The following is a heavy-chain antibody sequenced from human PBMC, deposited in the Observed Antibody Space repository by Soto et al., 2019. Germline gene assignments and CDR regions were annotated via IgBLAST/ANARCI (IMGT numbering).Heavy chain of an antibody. D-gene: IGHD2-15*01. CDR2: INHSGST. V-gene: IGHV4-34*01. J-gene: IGHJ4*02. CDR1: GGSFSGYY. CDR3: ASSSYCSGGSCYFFRGYYFDY. Sequence: SETLSLTCAVYGGSFSGYYWSWIRQPPGKGLEWIGEINHSGSTNYNPSLKSRVTISVDTSKNQFSLKLSSVTAADTAVYYCASSSYCSGGSCYFFRGYYFDYWGQGTLVTVSS.